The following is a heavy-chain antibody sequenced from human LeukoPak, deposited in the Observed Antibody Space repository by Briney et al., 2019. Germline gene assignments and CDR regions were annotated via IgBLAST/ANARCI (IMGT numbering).Heavy chain of an antibody. CDR1: GSSLSTSAVG. Sequence: SGPMLVNPTQTLTLTCTFSGSSLSTSAVGVGWIRQPPGKALEWLALIYWDDDKRYSPSLKSRLTITKDTSKNQVVLAMSNMDPVDTATYYCAHRNPQSMAYYFDYWGQGTLVTVSS. CDR2: IYWDDDK. J-gene: IGHJ4*02. V-gene: IGHV2-5*02. D-gene: IGHD2/OR15-2a*01. CDR3: AHRNPQSMAYYFDY.